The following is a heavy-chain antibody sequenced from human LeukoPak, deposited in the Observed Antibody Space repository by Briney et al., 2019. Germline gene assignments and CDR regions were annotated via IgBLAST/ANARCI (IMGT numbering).Heavy chain of an antibody. J-gene: IGHJ4*02. CDR3: ARAHPDASYCSGGSCYFWAKTVYFDY. V-gene: IGHV4-39*07. D-gene: IGHD2-15*01. Sequence: PSVTLSLTCTVSGGSISSSSYYWGWIRQPPGKGLEWIGSIYYSGSTYYNPSLKSRVTISVDTSKNQFSLKLSSVTAADTAVYYCARAHPDASYCSGGSCYFWAKTVYFDYWGQGTLVTVSS. CDR2: IYYSGST. CDR1: GGSISSSSYY.